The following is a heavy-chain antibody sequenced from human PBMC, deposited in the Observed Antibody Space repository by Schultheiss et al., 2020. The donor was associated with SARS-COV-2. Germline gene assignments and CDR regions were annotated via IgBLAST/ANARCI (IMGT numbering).Heavy chain of an antibody. J-gene: IGHJ6*02. CDR3: ARDIRAPLGIAAAGTIHYYYYYGMDV. CDR2: ISGSGGST. V-gene: IGHV3-48*02. CDR1: GFTFSSYW. Sequence: GESLKISCAASGFTFSSYWMHWVRQAPGKGLEWVSAISGSGGSTYYADSVKGRFTISRDNAKNSLYLQMNSLRDEDTAVYYCARDIRAPLGIAAAGTIHYYYYYGMDVWGQGTTVTVSS. D-gene: IGHD6-13*01.